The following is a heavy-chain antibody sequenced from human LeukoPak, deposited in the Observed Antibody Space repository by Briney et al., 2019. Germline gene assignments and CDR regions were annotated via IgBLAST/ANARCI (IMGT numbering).Heavy chain of an antibody. V-gene: IGHV1-2*02. J-gene: IGHJ4*02. CDR2: INPNSGET. CDR3: AREGHQYSSGQKY. CDR1: GYTFTGYY. Sequence: ASVKVSCKASGYTFTGYYMHWVRQAPGQGLEWMGWINPNSGETYNAQKFQGRVTLTRDTSSNTAYLELSRLRSDDTAVYYCAREGHQYSSGQKYWGRGTLVTVSS. D-gene: IGHD3-22*01.